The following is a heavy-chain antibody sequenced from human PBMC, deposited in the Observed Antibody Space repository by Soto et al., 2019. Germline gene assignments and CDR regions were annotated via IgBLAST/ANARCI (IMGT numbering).Heavy chain of an antibody. CDR1: GFTFSSYA. D-gene: IGHD6-13*01. Sequence: RLSCAASGFTFSSYAMSWVRQAPGKGLEWVSAISGSGGSTYYADSVKGRFTISRDNSKNTLHLQMNSLRAEDTAVYYCAKEAGDSSSWYVDFDTNFDYWGQGTLVTVSS. CDR3: AKEAGDSSSWYVDFDTNFDY. V-gene: IGHV3-23*01. CDR2: ISGSGGST. J-gene: IGHJ4*02.